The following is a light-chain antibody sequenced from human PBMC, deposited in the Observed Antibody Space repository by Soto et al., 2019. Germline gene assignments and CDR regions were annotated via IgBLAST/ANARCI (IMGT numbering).Light chain of an antibody. J-gene: IGLJ1*01. V-gene: IGLV1-40*01. Sequence: QSVLTQPPLVSGAPGQRVTISCTGSSSNIGAGYDVHWYQQLPGTAPKLLIYGNSNRPSGVPDRFSGSKSGTSASLAITGLQAEDEADYYCQSYDSSLSAPVFGTGTKVTVL. CDR1: SSNIGAGYD. CDR2: GNS. CDR3: QSYDSSLSAPV.